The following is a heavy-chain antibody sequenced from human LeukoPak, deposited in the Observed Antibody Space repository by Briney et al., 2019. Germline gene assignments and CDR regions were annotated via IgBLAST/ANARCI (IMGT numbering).Heavy chain of an antibody. CDR1: GYTFTSYA. J-gene: IGHJ6*02. D-gene: IGHD1-7*01. CDR3: ASTPGNYPYYYYGMDV. Sequence: GASVKVSCKASGYTFTSYAMHWVRQAPGQRLEWMGWINAGNGNTKYSQKFQGRVTITRDTSASTAYMELSSLRSEDTAVYYCASTPGNYPYYYYGMDVWGQGTTVTVSS. V-gene: IGHV1-3*01. CDR2: INAGNGNT.